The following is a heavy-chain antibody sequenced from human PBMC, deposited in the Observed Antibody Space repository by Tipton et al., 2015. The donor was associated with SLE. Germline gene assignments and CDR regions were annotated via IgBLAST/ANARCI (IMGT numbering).Heavy chain of an antibody. Sequence: SLRLSCAASGFTFNIYTINWVRQAPGKGLEWVSSIGASWNYIDYADSVKGRFTISRDNAKNSLYLRMNSLRAEDTAVYYCASLDYSGNYYFHYWGQGTLVTVSS. J-gene: IGHJ4*02. V-gene: IGHV3-21*04. CDR2: IGASWNYI. D-gene: IGHD4-23*01. CDR3: ASLDYSGNYYFHY. CDR1: GFTFNIYT.